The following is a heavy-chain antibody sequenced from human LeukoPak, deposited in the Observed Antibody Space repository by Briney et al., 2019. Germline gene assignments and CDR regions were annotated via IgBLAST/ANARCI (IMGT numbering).Heavy chain of an antibody. V-gene: IGHV3-48*03. CDR1: GFTFSSYE. J-gene: IGHJ4*02. Sequence: PGGPLRLSCIASGFTFSSYEMSCVRQAPGKGLEWVSYISSSSGIFYADSVKGRFTISRDNAKNSLYLQMNSLRAEDTAVYYCARGFSYWGQGTLVTVSS. CDR2: ISSSSGI. CDR3: ARGFSY.